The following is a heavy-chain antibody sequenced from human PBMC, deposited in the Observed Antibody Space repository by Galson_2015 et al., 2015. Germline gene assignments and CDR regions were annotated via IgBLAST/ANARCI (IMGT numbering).Heavy chain of an antibody. CDR3: AREGWTYYYMDV. CDR2: ISYDGSNK. CDR1: GFTFSSYA. J-gene: IGHJ6*03. V-gene: IGHV3-30-3*01. D-gene: IGHD2-15*01. Sequence: SLRLSCAASGFTFSSYAMHWVRQAPGKGLEWVAVISYDGSNKYYADSVKGRFTISRDNSKNTLYQQMNSLRAEDTAVYYCAREGWTYYYMDVWGKGTTVTVSS.